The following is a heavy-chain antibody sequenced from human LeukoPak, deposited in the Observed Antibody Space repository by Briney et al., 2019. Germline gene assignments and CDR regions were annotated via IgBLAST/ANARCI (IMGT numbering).Heavy chain of an antibody. CDR3: AKDLEGYDSIYYYYMDV. J-gene: IGHJ6*03. Sequence: QAGGSPRLSCAASGFTFSSYGMSWVRQAPGKGLEWVSAISGSGGSTYYADSVKGRFTISRDNSKNTLYLQMNSLRAEDTAVYYCAKDLEGYDSIYYYYMDVWGKGTTVTVSS. CDR1: GFTFSSYG. CDR2: ISGSGGST. V-gene: IGHV3-23*01. D-gene: IGHD5-12*01.